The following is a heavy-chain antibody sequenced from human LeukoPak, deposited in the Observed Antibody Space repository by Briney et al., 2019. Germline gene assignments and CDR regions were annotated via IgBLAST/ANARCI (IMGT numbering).Heavy chain of an antibody. CDR1: GGTFSSYA. D-gene: IGHD1-26*01. Sequence: SVKVSCKASGGTFSSYAISWVRQAPGQGLEWMGGIITIFGTANYAQKFQGRVTITADKSTSTAYMELSSLRSEDTAVYYCAREVSVGNWFDPWGQGTLVTVSS. J-gene: IGHJ5*02. CDR3: AREVSVGNWFDP. CDR2: IITIFGTA. V-gene: IGHV1-69*06.